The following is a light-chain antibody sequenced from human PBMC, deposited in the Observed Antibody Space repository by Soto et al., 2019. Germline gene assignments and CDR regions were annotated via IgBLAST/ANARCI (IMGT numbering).Light chain of an antibody. Sequence: QSALTQPAPVSGSPGQSITISCTGTSSDVGSYDVVSWYQQHPGKAPQLIIYEVAQRPSGVSDRFSGSKSGSTASLTISGLQAEDEAHYFCCSYAGSTTFWVFGGGTQLTVL. CDR3: CSYAGSTTFWV. J-gene: IGLJ7*01. V-gene: IGLV2-23*02. CDR2: EVA. CDR1: SSDVGSYDV.